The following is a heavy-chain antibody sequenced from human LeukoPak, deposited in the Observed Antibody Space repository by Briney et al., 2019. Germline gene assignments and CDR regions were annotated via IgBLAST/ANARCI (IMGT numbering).Heavy chain of an antibody. CDR2: IRYDGSNK. V-gene: IGHV3-30*02. J-gene: IGHJ4*02. Sequence: GGSLRLSRAASGFTFSSYGMHWVRQAPGKGLEWVAFIRYDGSNKYYADSVKGRFTISRDNSKNTLYLQMNSLRAEDTAVYYCAKDSGPYNNIVGATSFDYWGQGTLVTVSS. CDR1: GFTFSSYG. D-gene: IGHD1-26*01. CDR3: AKDSGPYNNIVGATSFDY.